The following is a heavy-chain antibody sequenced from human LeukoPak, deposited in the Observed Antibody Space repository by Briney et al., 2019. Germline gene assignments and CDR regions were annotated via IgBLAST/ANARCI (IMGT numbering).Heavy chain of an antibody. Sequence: GASVKVSCKASGYTFTSYGISWVRQAPGQGLEWMGWISAYNGNTNYAQKLQGRVTMTTDTSTSTAYMELRSLRSDDTAVYYCARGIAAAGTISNFDYWGQGTLVTVSS. CDR1: GYTFTSYG. J-gene: IGHJ4*02. CDR3: ARGIAAAGTISNFDY. V-gene: IGHV1-18*01. CDR2: ISAYNGNT. D-gene: IGHD6-13*01.